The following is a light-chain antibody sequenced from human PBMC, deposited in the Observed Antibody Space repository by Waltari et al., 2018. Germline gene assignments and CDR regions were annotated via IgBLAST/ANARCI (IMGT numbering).Light chain of an antibody. CDR2: KNN. CDR1: SSNIEINY. Sequence: QSVLTQPPSTSGTPGQRVTISCSGSSSNIEINYVYWYQHPPGTPPKLTTYKNNQRPSGVPDRFSGSKSGTSASLAISGLRSEDEADYYCATWDASLGVLFGGGTKLTVL. V-gene: IGLV1-47*01. CDR3: ATWDASLGVL. J-gene: IGLJ2*01.